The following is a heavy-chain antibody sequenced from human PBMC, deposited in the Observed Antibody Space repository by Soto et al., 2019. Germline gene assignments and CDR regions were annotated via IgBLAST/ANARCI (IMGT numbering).Heavy chain of an antibody. V-gene: IGHV4-39*01. CDR2: IYYSGST. Sequence: SETLSLTCTVSGGSISSSSYYWGWIRQPPGKGLEWIGSIYYSGSTYYNPSLKSRVTISVDTSKNQFSLKLSSVTAADTAVYYCARGGVVVAATHRAYNWFDPWGQGTLVTVSS. D-gene: IGHD2-15*01. CDR3: ARGGVVVAATHRAYNWFDP. CDR1: GGSISSSSYY. J-gene: IGHJ5*02.